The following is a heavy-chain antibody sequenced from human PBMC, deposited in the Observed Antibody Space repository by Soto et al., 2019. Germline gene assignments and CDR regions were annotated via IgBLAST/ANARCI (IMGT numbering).Heavy chain of an antibody. CDR2: ISAYNGNT. CDR3: ARDMDFDYGDYDQSGRGAFDI. J-gene: IGHJ3*02. V-gene: IGHV1-18*01. CDR1: GYTFTSYG. Sequence: ASVKVSCKASGYTFTSYGISWVRQAPGQGLEWMGWISAYNGNTNYAQKLQGRVTMATDTSTSTAYMELRSLRSDDTAVYYCARDMDFDYGDYDQSGRGAFDIWGQGTMLTVSS. D-gene: IGHD4-17*01.